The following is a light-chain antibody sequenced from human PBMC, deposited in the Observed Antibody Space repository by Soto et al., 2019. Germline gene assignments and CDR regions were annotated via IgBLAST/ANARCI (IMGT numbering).Light chain of an antibody. CDR1: QSVTYN. J-gene: IGKJ2*03. CDR3: QQYNNWPPYS. V-gene: IGKV3-15*01. Sequence: EIVMTQSPATLSVSLAERATLSCRASQSVTYNLAWDQQKPGQAPRLLIYSASTRATGVPVRFSGSRSVTEFTLTISSLQSEDFAVYYCQQYNNWPPYSFGQGTKLDIK. CDR2: SAS.